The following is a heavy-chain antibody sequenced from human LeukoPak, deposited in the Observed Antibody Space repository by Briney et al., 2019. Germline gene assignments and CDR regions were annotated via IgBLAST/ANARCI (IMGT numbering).Heavy chain of an antibody. CDR2: IRGNGATT. J-gene: IGHJ4*02. Sequence: PGGSLRLSCAASGFTFTNYAMSWVRQAPGKGLEWVSTIRGNGATTYYADSVKGRFTISRDNSRNTLSLQMNSLRAEDTAVYYCANGLPFDFWGREPRSPSPQ. CDR1: GFTFTNYA. V-gene: IGHV3-23*01. D-gene: IGHD5-12*01. CDR3: ANGLPFDF.